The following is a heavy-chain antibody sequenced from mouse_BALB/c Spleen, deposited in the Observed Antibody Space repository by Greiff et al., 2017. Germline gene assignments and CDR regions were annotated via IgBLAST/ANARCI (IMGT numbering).Heavy chain of an antibody. CDR1: GFTFSSYA. CDR2: ISSGGST. CDR3: ARGLVATNFDV. Sequence: EVKLVESGGGLVKPGGSLKLSCAASGFTFSSYAMSWVRQTPEKRLEWVASISSGGSTYYPDSVKGRFTISRDNARNILYLQMSSLRSEDTAMYYCARGLVATNFDVWGAGTTVTVSA. J-gene: IGHJ1*01. D-gene: IGHD1-1*01. V-gene: IGHV5-6-5*01.